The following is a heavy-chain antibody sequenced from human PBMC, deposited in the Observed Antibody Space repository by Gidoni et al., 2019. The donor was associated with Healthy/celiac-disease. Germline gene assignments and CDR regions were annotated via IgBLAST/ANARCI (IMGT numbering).Heavy chain of an antibody. CDR2: IYSGGST. CDR3: ARGQDYDSSGFDY. Sequence: EVQLVESGGGLIQPGGSLRLSCAASGFTVSSNYMSWVRQAPGKGLEWVSIIYSGGSTYYADSVKGRFTISRDNSKNTLYLQMNSLRAEDTAVYYCARGQDYDSSGFDYWGQGTLVTVSS. CDR1: GFTVSSNY. V-gene: IGHV3-53*01. J-gene: IGHJ4*02. D-gene: IGHD3-22*01.